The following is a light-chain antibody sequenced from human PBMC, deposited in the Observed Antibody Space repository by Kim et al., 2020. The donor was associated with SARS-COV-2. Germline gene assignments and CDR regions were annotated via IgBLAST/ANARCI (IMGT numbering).Light chain of an antibody. J-gene: IGKJ4*01. Sequence: EIVLTQSPATLSLSPGERATLSCRASQSVSSYLVWFQQKPGQAPSLLIHDASNRATGIPARFSGSGSGTDFTLTISSLEPEDFAVYYCQQRSNWPLTFGGGTKVDIK. CDR2: DAS. CDR1: QSVSSY. V-gene: IGKV3-11*01. CDR3: QQRSNWPLT.